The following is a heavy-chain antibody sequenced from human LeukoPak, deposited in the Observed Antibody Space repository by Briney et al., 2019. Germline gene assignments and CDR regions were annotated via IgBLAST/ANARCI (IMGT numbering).Heavy chain of an antibody. CDR3: ARGQKYRSGYTVTELGSGYFDY. CDR1: GFTFSDYY. V-gene: IGHV3-11*01. CDR2: ISSSGDTI. Sequence: GGSLRLSCAASGFTFSDYYMSWIRQAPGKGLEWVAYISSSGDTIYYADSVKGRFTISRDNAKNSLYLQMNSLRVEDTAVYYCARGQKYRSGYTVTELGSGYFDYWGQGPLVTVSS. D-gene: IGHD5-18*01. J-gene: IGHJ4*02.